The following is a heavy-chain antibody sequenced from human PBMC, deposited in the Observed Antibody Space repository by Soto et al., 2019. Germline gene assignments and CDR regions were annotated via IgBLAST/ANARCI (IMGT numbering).Heavy chain of an antibody. D-gene: IGHD2-2*01. J-gene: IGHJ4*02. Sequence: GASVKLSCTASGDTFTSYAMHWVRQAPGQRLEWMGWINAGNGNTKYSQKFQGRVTITRDTSASTAYMELSSLRSEDTAVYYCARGADCSSTSCYEGRIDYWGQGTLVTVSS. V-gene: IGHV1-3*01. CDR2: INAGNGNT. CDR3: ARGADCSSTSCYEGRIDY. CDR1: GDTFTSYA.